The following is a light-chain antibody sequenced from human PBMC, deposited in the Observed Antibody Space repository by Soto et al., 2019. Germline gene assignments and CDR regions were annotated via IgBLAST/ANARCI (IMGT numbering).Light chain of an antibody. Sequence: DIQMTQSPSTLSASVGDRVTITCRASQSINRRLAWYQQKPGKAPNLLIYDASTLESGVPARFSGGDSGTEFTLAIRRLQPDDFTTFYCQQYNSYPWTFGQGTKVEIK. V-gene: IGKV1-5*01. CDR3: QQYNSYPWT. J-gene: IGKJ1*01. CDR1: QSINRR. CDR2: DAS.